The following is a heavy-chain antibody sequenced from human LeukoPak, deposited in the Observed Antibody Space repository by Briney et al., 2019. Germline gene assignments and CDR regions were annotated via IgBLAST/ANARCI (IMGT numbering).Heavy chain of an antibody. CDR2: IYYSGST. V-gene: IGHV4-39*01. CDR1: GGSISSSSYY. CDR3: ARLHFGANYYYYYMDV. Sequence: SETLSLTCTVSGGSISSSSYYWGWIRQPRGKGLEWIGSIYYSGSTYYNPSLKSRVTTSVDTSKNQFSLKLSSVTAADTAVYYCARLHFGANYYYYYMDVWGKGTTVTVSS. J-gene: IGHJ6*03. D-gene: IGHD3-10*01.